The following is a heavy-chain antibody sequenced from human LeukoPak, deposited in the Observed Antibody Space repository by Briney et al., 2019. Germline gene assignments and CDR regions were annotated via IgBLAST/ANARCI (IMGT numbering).Heavy chain of an antibody. CDR3: ARVVTMIVVLFDP. J-gene: IGHJ5*02. D-gene: IGHD3-22*01. Sequence: SETLSLTCTVSGGSISSSSYYWGWIRQPPGKGLEWTGSIYYSGSTYYNPSLKSRVTISVDTSKNQFSLKLSSVTAADTAVYYCARVVTMIVVLFDPWGQGTLVTVSS. CDR1: GGSISSSSYY. V-gene: IGHV4-39*07. CDR2: IYYSGST.